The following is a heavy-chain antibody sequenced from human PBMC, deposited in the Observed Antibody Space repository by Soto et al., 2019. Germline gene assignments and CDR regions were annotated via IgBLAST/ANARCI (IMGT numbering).Heavy chain of an antibody. CDR3: ARDRLRYNWNDFPYYYYGMDV. D-gene: IGHD1-1*01. CDR2: ISYDGSNK. Sequence: QVQLVESGGGVVQPGRSLRLSCAASGFTFSSYAMHWVRQAPGKGLEWVAVISYDGSNKYYADSVKGRFTISRDHSKNTLYLQMNSLRAEDTAVYYCARDRLRYNWNDFPYYYYGMDVWGQGTTVTVSS. J-gene: IGHJ6*02. V-gene: IGHV3-30-3*01. CDR1: GFTFSSYA.